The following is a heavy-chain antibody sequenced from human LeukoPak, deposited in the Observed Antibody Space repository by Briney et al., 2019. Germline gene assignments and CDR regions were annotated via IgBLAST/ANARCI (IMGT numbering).Heavy chain of an antibody. J-gene: IGHJ4*02. Sequence: GGSLRLSCAASGFTFSDTWMHWVRQAPGEGLVWVSRIRSDGSDTRYAESVKGRFTISRDNAKNTLYLQMNSLRAEDTAVYYCARFIAAPYYFDYWGRGTLVTVSS. V-gene: IGHV3-74*01. CDR3: ARFIAAPYYFDY. D-gene: IGHD6-13*01. CDR1: GFTFSDTW. CDR2: IRSDGSDT.